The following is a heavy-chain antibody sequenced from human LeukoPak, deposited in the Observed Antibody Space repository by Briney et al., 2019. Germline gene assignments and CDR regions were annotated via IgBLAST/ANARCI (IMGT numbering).Heavy chain of an antibody. D-gene: IGHD6-19*01. V-gene: IGHV3-30*04. CDR1: GFTFSSYE. J-gene: IGHJ4*02. CDR2: ISYDGSNK. Sequence: GGSLRLSCAASGFTFSSYEMNWVRQAPGKGLEGVAVISYDGSNKYYADSVKGRFTISRDNSKNTLYLQMNSLRAEDTAVYYCAREISSGGSFDYWGQGTLVTVSS. CDR3: AREISSGGSFDY.